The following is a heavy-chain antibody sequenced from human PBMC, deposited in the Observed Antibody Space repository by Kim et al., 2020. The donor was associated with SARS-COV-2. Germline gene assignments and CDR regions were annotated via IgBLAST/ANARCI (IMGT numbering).Heavy chain of an antibody. J-gene: IGHJ6*03. CDR1: GGSFSGYY. V-gene: IGHV4-34*01. Sequence: SETLSLTCAVYGGSFSGYYWSWIRQPPGKGLEWIGEINHSGSTNYNPSLKSRVTISVDTSKNQFSLKLSSVTAADTAVYYCARGLGYSSSWAQGYYYYMDVWGKGTTVTVSS. CDR2: INHSGST. CDR3: ARGLGYSSSWAQGYYYYMDV. D-gene: IGHD6-13*01.